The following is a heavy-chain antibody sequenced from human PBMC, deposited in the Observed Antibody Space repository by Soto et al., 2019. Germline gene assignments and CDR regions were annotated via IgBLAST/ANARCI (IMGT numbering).Heavy chain of an antibody. CDR1: GFTFSNSG. Sequence: QVQLVESGGGVVQPGTSLRLSCAASGFTFSNSGMHWVRQARGKGLEWVAVISYDGSNKYYADSVKGRFTISRDSSKNTLYLQMDSLRAEDTAVYYCAKRYSSGWYYFDDWGQGTLVTVSS. V-gene: IGHV3-30*18. D-gene: IGHD6-19*01. CDR2: ISYDGSNK. J-gene: IGHJ4*02. CDR3: AKRYSSGWYYFDD.